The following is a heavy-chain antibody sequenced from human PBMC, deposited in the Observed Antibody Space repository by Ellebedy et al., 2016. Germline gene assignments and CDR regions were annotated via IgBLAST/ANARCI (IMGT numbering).Heavy chain of an antibody. D-gene: IGHD4-23*01. CDR3: ASRISLDYGGNVGVANAFDI. V-gene: IGHV1-69*10. Sequence: SVKVSCKASGGTFSSYAISWVRQAPGQGLEWMGGIIPILGIANYAQKFQGRVTITADKSTSTAYMELSSLRSEDTAVYYCASRISLDYGGNVGVANAFDIWGQGTMVTVSS. CDR2: IIPILGIA. J-gene: IGHJ3*02. CDR1: GGTFSSYA.